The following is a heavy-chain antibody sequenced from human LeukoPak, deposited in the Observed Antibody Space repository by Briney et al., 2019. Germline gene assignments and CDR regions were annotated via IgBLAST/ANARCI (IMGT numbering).Heavy chain of an antibody. V-gene: IGHV4-59*08. CDR3: ARLLGYCSGGSCYPRWFAP. Sequence: PSETLSLTCTVSGGSISSHYWNWIRQPPGKGLEWIGYISYSGSTNCNPSLKSRVTMSLDTSKNHFSLKLTSVTAADTAVYYCARLLGYCSGGSCYPRWFAPWGQGTLVTVSS. CDR2: ISYSGST. D-gene: IGHD2-15*01. J-gene: IGHJ5*02. CDR1: GGSISSHY.